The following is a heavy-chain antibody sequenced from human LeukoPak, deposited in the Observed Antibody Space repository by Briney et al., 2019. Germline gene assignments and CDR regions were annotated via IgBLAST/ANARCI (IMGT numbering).Heavy chain of an antibody. D-gene: IGHD1-26*01. J-gene: IGHJ4*02. CDR3: SRESGPFSPFGH. V-gene: IGHV4-4*02. CDR2: ISLSGRT. Sequence: PSETLSLTCGVSGGSITTTNYWSWVRQPPGQGLEWIGEISLSGRTNYNPSLKSRVTMPLDESKNHLSLNLASVTAADTAVYYCSRESGPFSPFGHWGQGTLVTVTS. CDR1: GGSITTTNY.